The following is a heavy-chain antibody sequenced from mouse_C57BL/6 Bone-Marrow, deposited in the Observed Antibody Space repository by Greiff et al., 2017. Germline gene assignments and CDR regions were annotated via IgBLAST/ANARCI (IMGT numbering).Heavy chain of an antibody. J-gene: IGHJ1*03. Sequence: QVQLKESGAELARPGASVKLSCKASGYTFTSYGISWVKQRTGQGLEWIGEIYPRSGNTYYNEKFKGKATLTADKSSSTAYMELRSLTSEDSAVYFCARLGPHYYGSSWYCDVWGTGTTVTVSS. CDR1: GYTFTSYG. CDR3: ARLGPHYYGSSWYCDV. D-gene: IGHD1-1*01. CDR2: IYPRSGNT. V-gene: IGHV1-81*01.